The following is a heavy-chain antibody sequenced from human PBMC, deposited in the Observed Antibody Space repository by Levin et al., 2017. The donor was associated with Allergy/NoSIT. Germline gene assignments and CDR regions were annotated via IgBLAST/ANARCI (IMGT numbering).Heavy chain of an antibody. Sequence: GGSLRLSCAASKFLFSDFTMNWVRQAPGKGLEWVASISRGSNYIYYADSVKGRFTISRDNAKSSVSLQMSTLRAEDTAVYYCARGLKILTTGSLYHNAMDAWGQGTTVSVSS. V-gene: IGHV3-21*06. CDR1: KFLFSDFT. CDR3: ARGLKILTTGSLYHNAMDA. D-gene: IGHD3-9*01. CDR2: ISRGSNYI. J-gene: IGHJ6*02.